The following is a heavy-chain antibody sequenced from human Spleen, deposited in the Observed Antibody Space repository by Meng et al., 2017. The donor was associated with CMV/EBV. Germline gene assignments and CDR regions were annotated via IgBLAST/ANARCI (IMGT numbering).Heavy chain of an antibody. CDR2: INPSGGST. CDR3: ASQPKGYSYGPDNYYYYGMDV. CDR1: YY. Sequence: YYMHWVRQAPGQGLEWMGIINPSGGSTSYAQKFQGRVTMTRDTSTSTVYMELSSLRSEDTAVYYCASQPKGYSYGPDNYYYYGMDVWGQGTTVTVSS. D-gene: IGHD5-18*01. J-gene: IGHJ6*02. V-gene: IGHV1-46*01.